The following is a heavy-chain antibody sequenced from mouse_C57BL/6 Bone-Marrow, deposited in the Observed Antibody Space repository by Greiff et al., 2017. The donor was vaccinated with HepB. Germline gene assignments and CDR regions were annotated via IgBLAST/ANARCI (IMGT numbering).Heavy chain of an antibody. CDR2: IDPENGDT. CDR1: GFNIKDDY. Sequence: EVQLQQSGAELVRPGASVKLSCTASGFNIKDDYMHWVKQRPEQGLEWIGWIDPENGDTEYASKFQGKATITADTSSNTAYLQLSSLTSEDTAVYYCTPIYYDYPYARDFWGQGTSVTVSS. CDR3: TPIYYDYPYARDF. J-gene: IGHJ4*01. D-gene: IGHD2-4*01. V-gene: IGHV14-4*01.